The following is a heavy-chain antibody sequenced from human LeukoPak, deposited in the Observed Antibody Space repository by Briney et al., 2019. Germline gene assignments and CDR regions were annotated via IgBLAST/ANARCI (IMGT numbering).Heavy chain of an antibody. CDR3: ARGLRYSSSWYSQSAFDI. J-gene: IGHJ3*02. CDR1: GGSISTYY. Sequence: PSETLSLTCTVSGGSISTYYWSWIRQPPGKGLEWIGYIYYSGSTNYNPSLKSRVTISVDTSKNQFSLKLSSVTAADTAVYYCARGLRYSSSWYSQSAFDIWGQGTMVTVSS. V-gene: IGHV4-59*01. D-gene: IGHD6-13*01. CDR2: IYYSGST.